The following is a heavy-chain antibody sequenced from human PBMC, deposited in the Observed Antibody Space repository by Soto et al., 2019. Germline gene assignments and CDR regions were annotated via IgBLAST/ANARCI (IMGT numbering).Heavy chain of an antibody. CDR2: IYHSGST. CDR1: GGSISSSNW. D-gene: IGHD4-17*01. CDR3: ASGAPVTPPDWYFAL. V-gene: IGHV4-4*02. Sequence: QVQLQESGPGLVKPSGTLSLTCAVSGGSISSSNWWSWVRQPPGKGLEWIGEIYHSGSTNYNPSRESRVTSAVDKSKNQFSLKLGSVTAADTAGYYCASGAPVTPPDWYFALWGRGTLVTVSS. J-gene: IGHJ2*01.